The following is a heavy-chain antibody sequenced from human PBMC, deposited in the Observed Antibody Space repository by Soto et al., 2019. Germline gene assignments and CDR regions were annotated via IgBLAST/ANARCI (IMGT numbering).Heavy chain of an antibody. CDR3: AKDRAVGSSSWSDY. V-gene: IGHV3-23*01. CDR2: ISGSGGTT. J-gene: IGHJ4*02. CDR1: GFTFSAYA. Sequence: GGSLRLSCAASGFTFSAYAMNGVRKAPGRGLEWVSVISGSGGTTLYADSVEGRFTISRDNSTNTLYLQRNSLRAADTAVYYCAKDRAVGSSSWSDYWGRGILVTVSS. D-gene: IGHD6-13*01.